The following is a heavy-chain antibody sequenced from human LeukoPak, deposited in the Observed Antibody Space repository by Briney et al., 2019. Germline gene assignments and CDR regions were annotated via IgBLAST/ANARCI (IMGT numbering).Heavy chain of an antibody. V-gene: IGHV1-46*01. CDR1: GYAFTSYY. J-gene: IGHJ5*02. Sequence: ASVKVSCKASGYAFTSYYMHWVRQAPGQGLEWMGIINPSGGSTSYAQKFQGRVTMTRDMSTSTVYMELSSLRSEDTAVYYCARRPSRGRFVSGKTKYNWFDPWGQGTLVTVSS. CDR2: INPSGGST. CDR3: ARRPSRGRFVSGKTKYNWFDP. D-gene: IGHD3-10*01.